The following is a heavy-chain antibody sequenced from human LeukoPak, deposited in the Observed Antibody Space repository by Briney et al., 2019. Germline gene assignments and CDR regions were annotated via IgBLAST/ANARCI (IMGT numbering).Heavy chain of an antibody. J-gene: IGHJ5*02. V-gene: IGHV3-7*01. Sequence: GGSLRLSCAASGFSFSTYWMTWVRQAPGKGLEWVADINQAGSDKYYAGSVKGRFTISRDNAKNSLYLQMNGLRAEDTAVYHCAKIPTGAGLWWLDPWGQGTLVTVSS. CDR3: AKIPTGAGLWWLDP. CDR2: INQAGSDK. D-gene: IGHD1-1*01. CDR1: GFSFSTYW.